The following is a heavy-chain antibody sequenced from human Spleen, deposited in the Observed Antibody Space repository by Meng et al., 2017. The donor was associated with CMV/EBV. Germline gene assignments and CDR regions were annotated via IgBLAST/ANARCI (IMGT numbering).Heavy chain of an antibody. J-gene: IGHJ6*02. CDR2: ISSSSSYI. CDR1: GFTFSSYS. Sequence: GGSLRLSCAASGFTFSSYSLTWVRQAPGKGLEWVSSISSSSSYIYYAASVKGRFTISRDNAKNSLYLQMNSLRAEDTAVYYCARDGPVVVPAAIWGYGMDVWGQGTTVTVSS. V-gene: IGHV3-21*01. D-gene: IGHD2-2*02. CDR3: ARDGPVVVPAAIWGYGMDV.